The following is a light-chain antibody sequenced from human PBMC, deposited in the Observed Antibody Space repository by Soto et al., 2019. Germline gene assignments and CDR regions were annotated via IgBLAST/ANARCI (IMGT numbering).Light chain of an antibody. CDR1: SSDVGGYNY. J-gene: IGLJ1*01. CDR3: TSYTGSSTHV. V-gene: IGLV2-14*01. CDR2: DVS. Sequence: QSVLTQPASVSGSPGQSITISCTGTSSDVGGYNYVSWYQQHPGKAHKLMIYDVSNRPSGVSNRFSGSKSGNTASLTISGLQAEDEADYYCTSYTGSSTHVFGTGTKVTVL.